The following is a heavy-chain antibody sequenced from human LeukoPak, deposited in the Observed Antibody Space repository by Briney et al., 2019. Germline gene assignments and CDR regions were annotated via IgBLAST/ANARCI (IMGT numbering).Heavy chain of an antibody. CDR2: ISWNSGSI. CDR1: GFTFDDCA. V-gene: IGHV3-9*01. Sequence: TGGSLRLSCAASGFTFDDCAMHWVRQAPGKGLEWVSGISWNSGSIGYADSVKGRFTISRDNAKNSLYLQMNSLRVEDTALYYCARGGFYYMDVWGKGTTVTVS. CDR3: ARGGFYYMDV. D-gene: IGHD3-16*01. J-gene: IGHJ6*03.